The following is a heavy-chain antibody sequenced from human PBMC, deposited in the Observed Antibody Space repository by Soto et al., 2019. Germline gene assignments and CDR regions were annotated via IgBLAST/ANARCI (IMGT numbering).Heavy chain of an antibody. CDR3: AKSKGYYYGMDV. V-gene: IGHV3-23*01. CDR2: ISGSGGST. Sequence: LRLSCAASGFTFSSYAMSWVRQAPGKGLEWVSAISGSGGSTYYADSVKGRFTISRDNSKNTLYLQMNSLRAEDTAVYYCAKSKGYYYGMDVWGQGTTVTVSS. CDR1: GFTFSSYA. J-gene: IGHJ6*02.